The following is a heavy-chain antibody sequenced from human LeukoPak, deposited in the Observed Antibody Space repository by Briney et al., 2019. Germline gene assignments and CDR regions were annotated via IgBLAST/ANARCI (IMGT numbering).Heavy chain of an antibody. D-gene: IGHD2-2*01. Sequence: GGSLRLSCAASGFTFSNAWMSWVRQAPGKGLEWVGRIKSKTDGGTTDYAAPVKGRFTISRDDSKNTLYLQMNSLKTEDTAVYYCTTDSHCSSTSCHYGMDVWGQGTTVTVSS. CDR2: IKSKTDGGTT. CDR3: TTDSHCSSTSCHYGMDV. V-gene: IGHV3-15*01. J-gene: IGHJ6*02. CDR1: GFTFSNAW.